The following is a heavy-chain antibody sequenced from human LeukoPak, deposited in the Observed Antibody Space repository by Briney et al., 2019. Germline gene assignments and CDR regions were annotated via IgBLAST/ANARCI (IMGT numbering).Heavy chain of an antibody. CDR1: GFTFRKHW. Sequence: GGSLRLSCAADGFTFRKHWMSWVRQAMGKGLECVAKIKEDGSEKHYVDSEKGRFTISRDNTKNSLYLQMKSLRAEDTAVYYCAREERWLQLGFDYWGQGTLVTVSP. CDR2: IKEDGSEK. D-gene: IGHD5-24*01. V-gene: IGHV3-7*01. CDR3: AREERWLQLGFDY. J-gene: IGHJ4*02.